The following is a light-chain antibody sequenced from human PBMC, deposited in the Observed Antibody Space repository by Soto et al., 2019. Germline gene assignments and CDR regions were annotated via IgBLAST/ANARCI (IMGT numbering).Light chain of an antibody. CDR3: QHLDSYST. Sequence: DIQLTQSPSFLSASVGDRVTITCRASQGISSYLAWYQQKPGKAPNLLIYAASTLQSGDPSRLSGSGSGTEFPLTSSRLQPEDFATYYGQHLDSYSTFGQGTRLEIK. CDR2: AAS. CDR1: QGISSY. V-gene: IGKV1-9*01. J-gene: IGKJ5*01.